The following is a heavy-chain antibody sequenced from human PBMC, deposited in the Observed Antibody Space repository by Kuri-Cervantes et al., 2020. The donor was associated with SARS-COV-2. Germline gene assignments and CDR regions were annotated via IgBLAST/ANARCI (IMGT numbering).Heavy chain of an antibody. CDR2: IYYSGST. CDR1: GYSISSGYY. D-gene: IGHD2-21*01. J-gene: IGHJ5*02. Sequence: SCAVSGYSISSGYYRGWIRQPPGKGLEWIGSIYYSGSTYYNPSLKSRVTISVDTSKNQFSLKLSSVTAADTAVYYCARQAYCGGDCYSWFDPWGQGTLVTVSS. V-gene: IGHV4-38-2*01. CDR3: ARQAYCGGDCYSWFDP.